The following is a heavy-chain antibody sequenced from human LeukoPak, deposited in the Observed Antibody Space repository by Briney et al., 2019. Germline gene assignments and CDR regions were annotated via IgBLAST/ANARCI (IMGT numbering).Heavy chain of an antibody. D-gene: IGHD6-19*01. CDR2: ISGSGGST. CDR1: GFTFSSYG. Sequence: PGGSLRLSCAASGFTFSSYGMSWVRQAPGKGLEWVSAISGSGGSTYYADSVKGRFTISRDNAKKSLYLQMNSLRAEDTALYYCARAHGAGGLGYYYMDVWGKGTTVTISS. CDR3: ARAHGAGGLGYYYMDV. V-gene: IGHV3-23*01. J-gene: IGHJ6*03.